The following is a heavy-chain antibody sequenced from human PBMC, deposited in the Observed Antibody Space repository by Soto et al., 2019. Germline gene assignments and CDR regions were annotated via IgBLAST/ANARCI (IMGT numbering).Heavy chain of an antibody. J-gene: IGHJ4*02. CDR1: GYTFTSYG. CDR3: XXXXXXXXIDY. V-gene: IGHV1-18*01. CDR2: ISAYNGNT. Sequence: QVQLVQSGAEVKKPGASVKVSCKASGYTFTSYGISWVXXAXGXGLEWMGWISAYNGNTNYAQKLQGRVTMTTDTXXXXXXXXXXXXXXXXXXXXXXXXXXXXXXIDYWGQGTLVTVSS.